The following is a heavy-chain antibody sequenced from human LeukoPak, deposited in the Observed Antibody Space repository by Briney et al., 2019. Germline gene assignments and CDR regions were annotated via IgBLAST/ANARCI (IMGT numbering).Heavy chain of an antibody. V-gene: IGHV1-69*05. CDR1: GGTFSSYA. D-gene: IGHD1-26*01. CDR3: ARSLVGATGDWFDP. J-gene: IGHJ5*02. Sequence: SVKVSCKASGGTFSSYAISWVRQAPGQGLEWMGRIIPIFGTANYAQKFQGRVTITTDESTSTAYMELSSLRSEDAAVYYCARSLVGATGDWFDPWGQGTLVTVSS. CDR2: IIPIFGTA.